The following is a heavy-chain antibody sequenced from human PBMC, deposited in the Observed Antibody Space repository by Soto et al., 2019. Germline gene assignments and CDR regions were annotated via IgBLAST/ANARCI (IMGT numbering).Heavy chain of an antibody. D-gene: IGHD6-19*01. V-gene: IGHV5-10-1*01. J-gene: IGHJ5*02. CDR2: IDASDSFT. CDR3: ARHLYPRSAWYVDH. Sequence: PGESLKISCQASGFSFSDYWISWVRQLPGKGLEWMGKIDASDSFTKYSPSFEGHVTFSVDESVSTAFLQWSSLKASDTGIYFCARHLYPRSAWYVDHWGQGTLVTVSS. CDR1: GFSFSDYW.